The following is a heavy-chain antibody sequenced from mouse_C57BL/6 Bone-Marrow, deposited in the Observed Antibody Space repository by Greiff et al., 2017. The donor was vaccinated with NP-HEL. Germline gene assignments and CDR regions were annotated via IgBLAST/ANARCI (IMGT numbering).Heavy chain of an antibody. CDR1: GYAFSSSW. J-gene: IGHJ1*03. CDR3: ASIYYYGSSPYWYFDV. D-gene: IGHD1-1*01. CDR2: IYPGDGDT. Sequence: QVQLQQSGPELVKPGASVKISCKASGYAFSSSWMNWVKQRPGKGLEWIGRIYPGDGDTNYNGKFKGKATLTADKSSSTAYMQLSSLTSEDSAVYFCASIYYYGSSPYWYFDVWGTGTTVTVSS. V-gene: IGHV1-82*01.